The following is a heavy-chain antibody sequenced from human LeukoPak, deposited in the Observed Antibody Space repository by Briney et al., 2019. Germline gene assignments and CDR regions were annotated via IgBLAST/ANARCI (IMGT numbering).Heavy chain of an antibody. J-gene: IGHJ4*02. CDR3: ARVNPTTSYYDFWCGYYEIDY. CDR2: INPNSGGT. D-gene: IGHD3-3*01. Sequence: ASVKVSCKASGYTFTGYYMHWVRQAPGQGLEWMGWINPNSGGTNYAQKFQGRVTMTRDTSISTAYMELSRLRSDDTAVYYCARVNPTTSYYDFWCGYYEIDYWGQGTLVTVSS. V-gene: IGHV1-2*02. CDR1: GYTFTGYY.